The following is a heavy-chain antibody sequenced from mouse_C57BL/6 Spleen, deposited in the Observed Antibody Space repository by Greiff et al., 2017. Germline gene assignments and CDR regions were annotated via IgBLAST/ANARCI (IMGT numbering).Heavy chain of an antibody. CDR2: ISSGGDYI. CDR1: GFTFSSYA. J-gene: IGHJ4*01. CDR3: TMGFITTVVAPYYAMDY. D-gene: IGHD1-1*01. V-gene: IGHV5-9-1*02. Sequence: EVQRVESGEGLVKPGGSLKLSCAASGFTFSSYAMSWVRQTPEKRLEWVAYISSGGDYIYYADTVKGRFTISRDNARNTLYLQMSSLKSEDTAMYYCTMGFITTVVAPYYAMDYWGQGTSVTVSS.